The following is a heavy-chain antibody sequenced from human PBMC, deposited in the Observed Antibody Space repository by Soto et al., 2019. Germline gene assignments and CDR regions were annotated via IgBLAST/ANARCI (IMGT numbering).Heavy chain of an antibody. CDR2: IWYDGSNK. J-gene: IGHJ6*02. CDR1: GFTFSSYG. V-gene: IGHV3-33*01. CDR3: ARDSTSTIFGVVKSMDV. D-gene: IGHD3-3*01. Sequence: GGSLTLSCAASGFTFSSYGMHWVRQAPGKGLEWVAVIWYDGSNKYYADSVKGRFTISRDNSKNTLYLQMNSLRAEDTAVYYCARDSTSTIFGVVKSMDVWGQGTTVTSP.